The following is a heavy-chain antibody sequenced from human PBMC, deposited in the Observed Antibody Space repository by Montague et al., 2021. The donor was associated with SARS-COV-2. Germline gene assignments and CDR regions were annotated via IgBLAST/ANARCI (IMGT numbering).Heavy chain of an antibody. CDR1: GFTFSSFG. CDR2: TSYDGTND. Sequence: SLRLSCAASGFTFSSFGMHWFRQAPGEGLEWVAVTSYDGTNDRYADSVKGRFTISRDYSRNTLYLQMSRLRVEDTAVYYCAKARYCSSADCHHTEADYWGQGTQVTVSS. D-gene: IGHD2-2*01. CDR3: AKARYCSSADCHHTEADY. V-gene: IGHV3-30*18. J-gene: IGHJ4*02.